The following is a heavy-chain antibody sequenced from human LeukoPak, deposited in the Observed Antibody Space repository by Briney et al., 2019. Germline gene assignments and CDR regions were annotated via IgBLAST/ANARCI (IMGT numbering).Heavy chain of an antibody. D-gene: IGHD1-1*01. CDR1: GGSFSGYY. CDR2: INHSGST. CDR3: ARGWMGWNDVGDNWFDP. J-gene: IGHJ5*02. V-gene: IGHV4-34*01. Sequence: SETLSLTCAVYGGSFSGYYWSWIRQPPGKGLEWIGEINHSGSTNYNPSLKSRVTISVDTSKNQFSLKLSSVTAADTAVYYCARGWMGWNDVGDNWFDPWGQGTLVTVSS.